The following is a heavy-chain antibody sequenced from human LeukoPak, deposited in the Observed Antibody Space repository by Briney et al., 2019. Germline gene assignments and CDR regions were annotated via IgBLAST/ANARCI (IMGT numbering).Heavy chain of an antibody. Sequence: GGSLRLSCAASGFTFSTYAMSWVRQAPGKGLEWVSGISGSGDSTNYADSVKGRFTISRDNSKNTQYLQMNSLRADDTAVYYCARGSYNPFDYWGQGTLVTVSS. CDR2: ISGSGDST. J-gene: IGHJ4*02. V-gene: IGHV3-23*01. CDR1: GFTFSTYA. D-gene: IGHD3-16*01. CDR3: ARGSYNPFDY.